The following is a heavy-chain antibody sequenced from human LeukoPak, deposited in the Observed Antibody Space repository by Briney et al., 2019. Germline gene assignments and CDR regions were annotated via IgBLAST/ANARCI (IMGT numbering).Heavy chain of an antibody. D-gene: IGHD6-13*01. V-gene: IGHV3-21*01. CDR2: ISSSSSYI. J-gene: IGHJ4*02. Sequence: GGSLRLSCAASGFTFSSYSMNWVRQAPGKGLEWVSSISSSSSYIYYADSVKGRFTISRDNAKNSLYLQMNSLRAEDTAVYYCARDDLIAAAGTGDYWGQGTLVTVSS. CDR1: GFTFSSYS. CDR3: ARDDLIAAAGTGDY.